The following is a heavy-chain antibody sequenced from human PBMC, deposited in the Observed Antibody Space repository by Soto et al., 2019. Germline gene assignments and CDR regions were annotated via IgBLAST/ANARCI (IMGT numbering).Heavy chain of an antibody. CDR2: MNPNSGST. J-gene: IGHJ4*02. CDR1: GYTFTSYD. V-gene: IGHV1-46*01. Sequence: GASVKVSCKASGYTFTSYDIHWVRQAPGQGLEWMGIMNPNSGSTSYAQKFQGRVTMTRDTSTSTVYMELSSLRSEDTAVYYCARDRRSLFYFDYWGQGTLVTVS. CDR3: ARDRRSLFYFDY.